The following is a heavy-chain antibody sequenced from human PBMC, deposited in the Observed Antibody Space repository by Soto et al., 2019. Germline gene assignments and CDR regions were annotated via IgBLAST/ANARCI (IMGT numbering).Heavy chain of an antibody. D-gene: IGHD3-10*01. V-gene: IGHV4-31*03. Sequence: QVQLQESGPGLVKPSQTLSLTCTVSGGSISSGGYYWSWIRQHPGKGLEWSGYIYYSGSTYYNPCLKSRVTISVDTSKNQFSLKLSSVTAADTAVYYCASIVSSAHGEFSDWGQGTLVTVSS. CDR3: ASIVSSAHGEFSD. CDR1: GGSISSGGYY. J-gene: IGHJ4*02. CDR2: IYYSGST.